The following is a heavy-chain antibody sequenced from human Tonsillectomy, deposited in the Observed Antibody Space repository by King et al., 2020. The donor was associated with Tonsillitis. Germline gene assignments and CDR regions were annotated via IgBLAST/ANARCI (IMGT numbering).Heavy chain of an antibody. CDR3: AHQGDILTGYDY. CDR1: GFSLSTSGVS. J-gene: IGHJ4*02. CDR2: IYWNDDK. V-gene: IGHV2-5*01. Sequence: ITLKESGPTLVKPTQTLTLTCTFSGFSLSTSGVSWGWIRQPPGKALDWLALIYWNDDKRYSLSFKSSLTITKVTSKNQVVLTITNMDPVDTATYYCAHQGDILTGYDYWGQGTLVTVAS. D-gene: IGHD3-9*01.